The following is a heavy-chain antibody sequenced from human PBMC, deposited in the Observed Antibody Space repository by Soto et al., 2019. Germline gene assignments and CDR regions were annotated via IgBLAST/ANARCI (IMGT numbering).Heavy chain of an antibody. V-gene: IGHV3-13*05. CDR1: GFTFRNYD. CDR2: ISAAGDP. Sequence: EVQLVESGGGLVQPGGSLRLSCEASGFTFRNYDMHWVRQGTGKGLEWVSGISAAGDPDYADSVVGRFTISRENAQNSFFLQMNSLRVGDTAVYYCARTDRDFYGLEVWGQGTTVIVSS. CDR3: ARTDRDFYGLEV. J-gene: IGHJ6*02.